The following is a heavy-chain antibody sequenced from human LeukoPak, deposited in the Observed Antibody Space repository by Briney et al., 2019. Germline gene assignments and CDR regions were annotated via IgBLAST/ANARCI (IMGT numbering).Heavy chain of an antibody. V-gene: IGHV4-34*01. J-gene: IGHJ5*02. CDR2: INHSGST. CDR3: AGSSRGRQRLVRVWFDP. D-gene: IGHD6-13*01. Sequence: SETLSLTCAVYGGSFSGYYWSWIRQPPGKGLEWIGEINHSGSTNYNPSLKSRVTISVDTSKNQFSLKLSSVTAADTAVYYCAGSSRGRQRLVRVWFDPWGQGTLVTVSS. CDR1: GGSFSGYY.